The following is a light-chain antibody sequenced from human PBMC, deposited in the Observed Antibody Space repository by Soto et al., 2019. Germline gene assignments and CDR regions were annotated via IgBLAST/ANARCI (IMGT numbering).Light chain of an antibody. CDR1: QGISNW. CDR3: QQANSFPRT. CDR2: AAS. J-gene: IGKJ5*01. Sequence: DIQMTQSPSSVSASVGDRVTITCRASQGISNWLAWYQQKPGEAPKLLIYAASSLQGGVPTRFSGSGSGTDFPLTISSLRPEDFATYYCQQANSFPRTFGHGTRLEIK. V-gene: IGKV1D-12*01.